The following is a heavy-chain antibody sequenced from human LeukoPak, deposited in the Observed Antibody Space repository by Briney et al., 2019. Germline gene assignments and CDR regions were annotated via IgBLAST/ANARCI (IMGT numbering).Heavy chain of an antibody. CDR3: ARGWISNRLYFDY. Sequence: TLSLTCTLSGGSLTSGSDYSSWIRHPPGEGLEWVWRIYTGGSPNYIPSLKSRVTISVDTSTNQFSLKLSSVTAADTAVYYCARGWISNRLYFDYWGQGTLVTVSS. J-gene: IGHJ4*02. D-gene: IGHD1-14*01. V-gene: IGHV4-61*02. CDR1: GGSLTSGSDY. CDR2: IYTGGSP.